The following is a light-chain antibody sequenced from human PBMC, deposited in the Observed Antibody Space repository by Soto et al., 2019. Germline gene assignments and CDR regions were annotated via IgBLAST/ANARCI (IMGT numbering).Light chain of an antibody. V-gene: IGLV7-46*01. CDR3: SLFYSGLRPV. Sequence: QAVVTQEPSLTVSPGGTVTLTCGSSTGSVTSGHYPYWFQQKPGQAPRTLIYDTTKKHSWTPARFSGSLLGGKVALTLSGVQPEDEADYYCSLFYSGLRPVFGGGTKLTVL. CDR2: DTT. CDR1: TGSVTSGHY. J-gene: IGLJ2*01.